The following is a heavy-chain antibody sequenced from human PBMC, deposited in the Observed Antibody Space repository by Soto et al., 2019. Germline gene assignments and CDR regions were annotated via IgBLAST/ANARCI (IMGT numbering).Heavy chain of an antibody. J-gene: IGHJ4*02. D-gene: IGHD3-10*01. CDR1: GFTFSSYI. CDR2: ISSSGSTI. CDR3: TRVTSGSGYYFDY. V-gene: IGHV3-48*02. Sequence: WGSLRLSCAASGFTFSSYIRDWFCQAPGKGLEWVSYISSSGSTIYYADSVKGRFTISRDNAKSSLYLQMNSLRDEDTAVYYCTRVTSGSGYYFDYWGQGTLVTVS.